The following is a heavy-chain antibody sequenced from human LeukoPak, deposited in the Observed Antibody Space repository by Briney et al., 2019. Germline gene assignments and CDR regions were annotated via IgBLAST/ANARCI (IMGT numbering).Heavy chain of an antibody. CDR1: AFTFSSYG. D-gene: IGHD6-6*01. J-gene: IGHJ3*02. CDR3: AKGFRAARPDDAFDI. Sequence: GGSLRLSCAASAFTFSSYGMHWVRQAPGKGLEWVSGISWNSGSIGYADSVKGRFTISRDNAKNSLYLQMNSLRAEEMALYYCAKGFRAARPDDAFDIWGQGTMVTVSS. CDR2: ISWNSGSI. V-gene: IGHV3-9*03.